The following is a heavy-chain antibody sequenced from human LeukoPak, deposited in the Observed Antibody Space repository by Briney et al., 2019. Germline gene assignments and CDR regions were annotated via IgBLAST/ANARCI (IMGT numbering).Heavy chain of an antibody. D-gene: IGHD6-19*01. V-gene: IGHV4-39*07. CDR2: IYHSGST. CDR3: ARESSIRAFDI. Sequence: PSETLSLTCTVSGDSISSSSSYWGWIRQPPGEGLEWIGSIYHSGSTYYNPSLKSRVTISVDTSKNQFSLKLSSVTAADTAVYYCARESSIRAFDIWGQGTMVTVSS. CDR1: GDSISSSSSY. J-gene: IGHJ3*02.